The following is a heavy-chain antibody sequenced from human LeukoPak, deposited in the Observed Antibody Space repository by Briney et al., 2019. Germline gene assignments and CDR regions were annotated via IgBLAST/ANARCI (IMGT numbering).Heavy chain of an antibody. Sequence: SVKVSGKASGGTFSSYAISWVRQAPGQGLEWMGGIIPIFGTANYAQKFQGRVTITADKSTSTAYMELSSLRSEDTAVYYCARDRRQYGDYYFDYWGQGTLVTVSS. CDR2: IIPIFGTA. CDR1: GGTFSSYA. J-gene: IGHJ4*02. D-gene: IGHD4-17*01. CDR3: ARDRRQYGDYYFDY. V-gene: IGHV1-69*06.